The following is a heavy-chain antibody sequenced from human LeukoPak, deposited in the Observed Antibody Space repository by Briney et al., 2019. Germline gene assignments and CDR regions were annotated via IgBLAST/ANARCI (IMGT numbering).Heavy chain of an antibody. CDR2: IYTSGST. D-gene: IGHD2-2*01. J-gene: IGHJ4*02. V-gene: IGHV4-61*02. Sequence: SETLSLTCTVSGGSISSGSYYWGWIRQRAGKGLEWIGRIYTSGSTNYSPSLKSRVTISVDTSKNQFSLKLSSVTAADTAVYYCARTRGCSSTSCPYYFDYWGQGTLVTVSS. CDR1: GGSISSGSYY. CDR3: ARTRGCSSTSCPYYFDY.